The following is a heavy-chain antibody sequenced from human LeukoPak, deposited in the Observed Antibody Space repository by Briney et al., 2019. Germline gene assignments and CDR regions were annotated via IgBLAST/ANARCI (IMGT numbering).Heavy chain of an antibody. Sequence: PGGSLRLSCAASGFTFSSYAMTWVRQAPGKGLEWVSVISGSGGRTYYADSVKGRFTISRDNSKNTLYLQMSSLRAEDTAVYYCANLVGATVYYYYYMDVCGKGTTVTVSS. V-gene: IGHV3-23*01. CDR2: ISGSGGRT. CDR3: ANLVGATVYYYYYMDV. D-gene: IGHD1-26*01. CDR1: GFTFSSYA. J-gene: IGHJ6*03.